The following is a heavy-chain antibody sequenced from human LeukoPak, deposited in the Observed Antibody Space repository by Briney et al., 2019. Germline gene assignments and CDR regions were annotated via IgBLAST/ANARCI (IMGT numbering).Heavy chain of an antibody. J-gene: IGHJ6*03. V-gene: IGHV4-34*01. Sequence: SETLSLTCAVYGESFSAYYWTWIRQPPGKGLEWIGEINHSGSTNYNPSLKSRVNMSVDTSKNQFSLKLSSVTAADTAVYYCARFPMVAVAYRYYYMDVWGKGTTVTVSS. D-gene: IGHD3-22*01. CDR2: INHSGST. CDR1: GESFSAYY. CDR3: ARFPMVAVAYRYYYMDV.